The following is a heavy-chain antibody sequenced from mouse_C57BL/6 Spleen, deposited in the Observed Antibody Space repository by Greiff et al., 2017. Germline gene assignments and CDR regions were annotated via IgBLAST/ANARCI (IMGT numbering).Heavy chain of an antibody. D-gene: IGHD1-1*01. Sequence: EVQLQQSGPELVKPGASLKISCKASGYSFTDYNMNWVKQSNGKSLEWIGVINPNYGTTSYKQKFKGKATFTVDQSCSTVYMQINSLTSEDSAVYDCARSIPYGSLDYWGQGTTLTVSS. CDR2: INPNYGTT. CDR1: GYSFTDYN. J-gene: IGHJ2*01. CDR3: ARSIPYGSLDY. V-gene: IGHV1-39*01.